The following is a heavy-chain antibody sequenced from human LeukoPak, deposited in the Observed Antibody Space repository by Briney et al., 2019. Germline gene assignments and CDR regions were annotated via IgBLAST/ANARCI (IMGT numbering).Heavy chain of an antibody. CDR2: ISGSGGST. Sequence: PGGSLRLSCAASGFTFSSYAMSWVRQAPGKGLEWVSAISGSGGSTYYADSVKSRFTISRDNSKNTLYLQMNSLRAEDTAVYYCAKSRTSYYYGSGARFDYWGQGTLVTVSS. CDR3: AKSRTSYYYGSGARFDY. D-gene: IGHD3-10*01. V-gene: IGHV3-23*01. CDR1: GFTFSSYA. J-gene: IGHJ4*02.